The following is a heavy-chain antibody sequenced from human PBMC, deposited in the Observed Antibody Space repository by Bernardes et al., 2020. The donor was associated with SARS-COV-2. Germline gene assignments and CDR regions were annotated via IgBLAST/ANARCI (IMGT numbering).Heavy chain of an antibody. CDR1: GFTFSSYG. CDR3: AREYSSGWYFVDY. D-gene: IGHD6-19*01. V-gene: IGHV3-33*01. Sequence: GGSLRLSCAASGFTFSSYGMHWVRQAPGKGLEWVAVIWYDGSNKYYADSVKGRFTISRDNSKNTLYLQMNSLRAEDTAVYYCAREYSSGWYFVDYWGQGTLVTVSS. CDR2: IWYDGSNK. J-gene: IGHJ4*02.